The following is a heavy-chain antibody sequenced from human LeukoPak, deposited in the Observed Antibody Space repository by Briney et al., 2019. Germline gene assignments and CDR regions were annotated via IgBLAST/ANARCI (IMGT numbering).Heavy chain of an antibody. CDR2: IWYDGSNK. J-gene: IGHJ1*01. D-gene: IGHD4-17*01. Sequence: GGSLRLSCAASGFSLSSYGMYWVRQAPGKGLEWVAGIWYDGSNKYYADSVKGRFTISRDNSKNTLYLQMNSLRAEDTAVYYCARDDYGDYKYFQHWGQGTLVTVSS. CDR1: GFSLSSYG. CDR3: ARDDYGDYKYFQH. V-gene: IGHV3-33*01.